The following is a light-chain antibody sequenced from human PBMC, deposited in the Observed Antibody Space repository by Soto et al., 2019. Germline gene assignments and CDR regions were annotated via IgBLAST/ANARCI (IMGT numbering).Light chain of an antibody. Sequence: EIQMTQSPSSLSASVGDRVTITCRASQSISSYLNWYHQKPGKAPKLLIYAASSLQSGVPSRFSGSGSGTDFTLTISSLQPEDFATYYCPQSSSTPLTSGGGTNVDI. CDR1: QSISSY. CDR3: PQSSSTPLT. V-gene: IGKV1-39*01. J-gene: IGKJ4*01. CDR2: AAS.